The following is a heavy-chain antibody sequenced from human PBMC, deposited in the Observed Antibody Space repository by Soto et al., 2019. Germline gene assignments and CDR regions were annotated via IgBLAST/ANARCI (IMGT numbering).Heavy chain of an antibody. V-gene: IGHV3-48*01. J-gene: IGHJ4*02. CDR2: ISSSSSTI. D-gene: IGHD2-21*01. Sequence: GESLKISCAASGFTFSSYSMNWVRQAPGKGLEWVSYISSSSSTIYYADSVKGRFTISRDNAKNSLYLQMNSLRAEDTAVYYCARQDCGGDCLEFDYWGQGTLVTVSS. CDR1: GFTFSSYS. CDR3: ARQDCGGDCLEFDY.